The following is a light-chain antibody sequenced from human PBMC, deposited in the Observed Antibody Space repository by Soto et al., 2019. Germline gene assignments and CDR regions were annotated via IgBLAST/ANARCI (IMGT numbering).Light chain of an antibody. CDR1: SSDVGGYNY. CDR2: EVS. V-gene: IGLV2-14*01. J-gene: IGLJ2*01. CDR3: SSYTSSSTLVV. Sequence: QSALTQTASVSGSPGQSITISCTGTSSDVGGYNYVSWYQQHPGKAPKLMIYEVSNRPSGVSNRFAGSKSGNTASLTISGRQAEDEADYYCSSYTSSSTLVVFGGGTQLTVL.